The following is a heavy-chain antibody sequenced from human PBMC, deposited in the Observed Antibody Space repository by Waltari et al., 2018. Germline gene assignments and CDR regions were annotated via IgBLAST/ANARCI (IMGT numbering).Heavy chain of an antibody. CDR2: ISPNSGVT. D-gene: IGHD4-4*01. CDR3: AKDLQGSIDS. Sequence: QVQLVQSGAEVKEPGASVMVSCKASGYPCTAYSIHWVRLAPGQGVEWMGRISPNSGVTTYAQKFQGRVTMTRDTSISTAYMELSRLRSDDTAFYYCAKDLQGSIDSWGQGTLLAVSS. CDR1: GYPCTAYS. J-gene: IGHJ4*02. V-gene: IGHV1-2*06.